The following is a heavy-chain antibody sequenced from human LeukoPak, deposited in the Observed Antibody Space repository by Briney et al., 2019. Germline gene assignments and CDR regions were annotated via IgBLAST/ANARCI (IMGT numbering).Heavy chain of an antibody. CDR1: GGSLSYYY. Sequence: SETLSLTCAVYGGSLSYYYWSWIRHSPEKGLEWIGEINRSGSTNYNPSLKRRVSISIDTSKNQFSLKLSSVTAADTAVYYCARGGFYCGDDCYVDYWGQGTLVTVSS. D-gene: IGHD2-21*02. J-gene: IGHJ4*02. CDR2: INRSGST. V-gene: IGHV4-34*01. CDR3: ARGGFYCGDDCYVDY.